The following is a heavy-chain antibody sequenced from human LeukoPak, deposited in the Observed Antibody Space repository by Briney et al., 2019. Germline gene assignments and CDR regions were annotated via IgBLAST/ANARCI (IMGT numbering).Heavy chain of an antibody. V-gene: IGHV3-21*01. CDR1: GFTFSSCA. Sequence: PGGSLRLSCAASGFTFSSCAMTWVRQAPGKGLEWVSSISGSSSYIYYTDSVKGRFTISRDNAKNSLYLQMNSLRAEDTAVYYRARDSVRGGRFGLDVWGQGTTVTVSS. D-gene: IGHD3-10*01. J-gene: IGHJ6*02. CDR3: ARDSVRGGRFGLDV. CDR2: ISGSSSYI.